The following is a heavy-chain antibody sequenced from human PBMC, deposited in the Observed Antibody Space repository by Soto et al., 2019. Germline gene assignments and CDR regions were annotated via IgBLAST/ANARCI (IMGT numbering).Heavy chain of an antibody. Sequence: PSETLSLTCTVSGGSISSSSYYWGWIRQPPGKGLEWIGEINHSGSTNYNPSLKSRVTISVDTSKNQFSLKLSSVTAADTAVYYCARGGYCSGGSCYRLYYYYYMDVWGKGTTVTVSS. J-gene: IGHJ6*03. V-gene: IGHV4-39*07. CDR3: ARGGYCSGGSCYRLYYYYYMDV. D-gene: IGHD2-15*01. CDR1: GGSISSSSYY. CDR2: INHSGST.